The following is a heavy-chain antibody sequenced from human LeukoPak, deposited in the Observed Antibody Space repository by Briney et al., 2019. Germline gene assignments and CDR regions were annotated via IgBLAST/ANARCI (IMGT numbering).Heavy chain of an antibody. Sequence: GGSLRLSCAASGFTFGSYWMSWVRQAPGKGLEWVANIKQDGNEKYYVDSVRGRFTIYRDNAENSLYLQMNSLRAEDTAIYYCTRDPLTQNDYWGQGTLVTVSS. V-gene: IGHV3-7*01. J-gene: IGHJ4*02. CDR1: GFTFGSYW. CDR3: TRDPLTQNDY. D-gene: IGHD1-14*01. CDR2: IKQDGNEK.